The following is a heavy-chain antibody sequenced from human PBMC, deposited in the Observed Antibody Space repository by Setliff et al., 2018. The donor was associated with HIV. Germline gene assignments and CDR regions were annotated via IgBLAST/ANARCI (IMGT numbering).Heavy chain of an antibody. Sequence: GASVKVSCKASGYTFINYAMNWVRQAPGQGLEWMGWINTNTGSPTYAQAVTGRFVFSVDTSVTTAYLQISSLKAEDTAVYCCASRTTGMTFDYWGQGTLVTVSS. J-gene: IGHJ4*02. CDR2: INTNTGSP. V-gene: IGHV7-4-1*02. CDR1: GYTFINYA. CDR3: ASRTTGMTFDY. D-gene: IGHD1-1*01.